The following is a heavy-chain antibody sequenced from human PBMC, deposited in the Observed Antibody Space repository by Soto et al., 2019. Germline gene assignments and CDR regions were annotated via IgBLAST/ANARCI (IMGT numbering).Heavy chain of an antibody. Sequence: SETLSLTCAVYGGSFSGYYWSWIRQPPGKGLEWIGEINHSGSTNYNPSLKSRVTISVDTSKNQFPLKLSSVTAADTAVYYCARAPIVVVVAANQYYYYYGMDVWGQGTTVTVSS. CDR2: INHSGST. J-gene: IGHJ6*02. CDR1: GGSFSGYY. CDR3: ARAPIVVVVAANQYYYYYGMDV. D-gene: IGHD2-15*01. V-gene: IGHV4-34*01.